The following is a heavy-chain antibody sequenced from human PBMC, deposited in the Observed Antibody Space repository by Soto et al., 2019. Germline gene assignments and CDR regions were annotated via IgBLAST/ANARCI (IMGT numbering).Heavy chain of an antibody. Sequence: QVQLVQSGAEVKKPGSSVKVSCKASGGTFSSYTISWVRQAPGQGLEWMGRIIPILGIANYAQKFQGRVPITADKSTSTAYMELSSLRSEDTAVYYCARSVAAAGTTYYYYGMDVWGQGTTVTVSS. D-gene: IGHD6-13*01. CDR1: GGTFSSYT. CDR3: ARSVAAAGTTYYYYGMDV. J-gene: IGHJ6*02. V-gene: IGHV1-69*02. CDR2: IIPILGIA.